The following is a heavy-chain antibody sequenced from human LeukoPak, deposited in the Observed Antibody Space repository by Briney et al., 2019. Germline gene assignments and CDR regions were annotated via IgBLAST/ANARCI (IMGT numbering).Heavy chain of an antibody. Sequence: SETLSLTCAVSGGSISSGGYSWSWIRQPPGKGLEWIGYIYHSGSTYYNPSLKSRVTISVDRFKNQFSLKLSSVTAADTAVYYCARDRSGSSRFDPWGQGTLVTVSS. CDR1: GGSISSGGYS. D-gene: IGHD1-26*01. J-gene: IGHJ5*02. CDR3: ARDRSGSSRFDP. CDR2: IYHSGST. V-gene: IGHV4-30-2*01.